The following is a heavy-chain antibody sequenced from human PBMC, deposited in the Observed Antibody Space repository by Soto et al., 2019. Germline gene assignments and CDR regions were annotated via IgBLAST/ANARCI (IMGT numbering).Heavy chain of an antibody. Sequence: QVQLVQSGAEVKKPGASVKVSCKASGYTFTSYYMHWVRQAPGQGLEWMGIINPSGGSTSYAQKFQGRVTMTRDTSTSTVYMELSSLRSEDTAVYYCARVHRPLGGVIVMGWYWGQGTLVTVSS. CDR1: GYTFTSYY. CDR2: INPSGGST. J-gene: IGHJ4*02. D-gene: IGHD3-16*02. CDR3: ARVHRPLGGVIVMGWY. V-gene: IGHV1-46*01.